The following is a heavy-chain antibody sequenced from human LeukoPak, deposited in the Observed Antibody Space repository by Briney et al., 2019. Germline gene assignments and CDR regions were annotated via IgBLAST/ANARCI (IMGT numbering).Heavy chain of an antibody. CDR2: IYPGDPDT. Sequence: GESLKISCKGSGYSFTTYWIGWVRQMPGKGLEWMGIIYPGDPDTRYSPSFQGQVTISVDKSITTAYLLWSSLKASDTAMYYCARSTGPSGNYDYWGQGTLVTVSS. D-gene: IGHD1-26*01. J-gene: IGHJ4*02. V-gene: IGHV5-51*01. CDR1: GYSFTTYW. CDR3: ARSTGPSGNYDY.